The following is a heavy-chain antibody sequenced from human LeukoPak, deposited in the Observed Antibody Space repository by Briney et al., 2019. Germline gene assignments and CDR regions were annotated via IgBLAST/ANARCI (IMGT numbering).Heavy chain of an antibody. CDR3: GRFGYEAAIGD. J-gene: IGHJ4*02. CDR1: GFTFSTYW. D-gene: IGHD5-18*01. CDR2: IEPSGSET. V-gene: IGHV3-7*01. Sequence: GGSLRLSCAASGFTFSTYWMTWVRQAPDEGLEWVANIEPSGSETYYVDTVKGRFTIFRDNANDLLYLQMNTLGAEDTALYYCGRFGYEAAIGDWGRGTLVAVSS.